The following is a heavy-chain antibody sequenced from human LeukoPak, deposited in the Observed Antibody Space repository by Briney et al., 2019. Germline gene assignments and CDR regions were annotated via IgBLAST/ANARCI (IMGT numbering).Heavy chain of an antibody. CDR2: IYYTGTS. D-gene: IGHD2-2*01. J-gene: IGHJ5*02. V-gene: IGHV4-39*07. CDR1: GGSISSTRYY. CDR3: ARDGSVVVPAGRFDP. Sequence: PSETLSLTCSVSGGSISSTRYYWGWIRRPPGKGLEWIGSIYYTGTSYYNPSLESRLTMSVDTSKNQFSLKLSSVTAADTAVYYCARDGSVVVPAGRFDPWGQGTLVTVSS.